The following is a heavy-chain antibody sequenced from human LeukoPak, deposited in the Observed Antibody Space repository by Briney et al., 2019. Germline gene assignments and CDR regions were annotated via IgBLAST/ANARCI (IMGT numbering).Heavy chain of an antibody. CDR1: GGSISSYY. Sequence: SETLSLTCTVSGGSISSYYWSWIRQPPGKGLEWIGYIYYSGSTNYNPSLKSRVTISVDTSKNQFSLKLSSVTAADTAVYYCARSYDSSGYSDYWGQGTLVTVSS. D-gene: IGHD3-22*01. V-gene: IGHV4-59*01. CDR2: IYYSGST. CDR3: ARSYDSSGYSDY. J-gene: IGHJ4*02.